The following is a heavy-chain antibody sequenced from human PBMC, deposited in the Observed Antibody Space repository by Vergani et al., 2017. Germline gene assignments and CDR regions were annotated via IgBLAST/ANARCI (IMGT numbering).Heavy chain of an antibody. CDR1: GGSISSYY. D-gene: IGHD5-24*01. Sequence: QVQLQESGPGLVKPSETLSLTCTVSGGSISSYYWSWIRQPPGTGLEWIGYIDYSGSTNYNPSLKSRVTISVDTSKNRFSLKLSSVTASDTAVYYCARDRLAEMATINKRYYYYGMDVWGQGTTVTVSS. V-gene: IGHV4-59*01. CDR3: ARDRLAEMATINKRYYYYGMDV. J-gene: IGHJ6*02. CDR2: IDYSGST.